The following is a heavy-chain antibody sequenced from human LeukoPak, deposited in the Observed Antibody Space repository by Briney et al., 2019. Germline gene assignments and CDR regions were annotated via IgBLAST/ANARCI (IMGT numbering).Heavy chain of an antibody. CDR3: AKDPPSPDPYSNYLFDY. V-gene: IGHV3-30*02. J-gene: IGHJ4*02. D-gene: IGHD4-11*01. Sequence: GGSLRLSCAASGLTFSRYGMHWVRQAPGKGLEWVAYIRYDGSYKHYADSVKGRFTISRDNSKNTLYLQMNSLRGEDTAVYYCAKDPPSPDPYSNYLFDYWGQGTLVTVSS. CDR2: IRYDGSYK. CDR1: GLTFSRYG.